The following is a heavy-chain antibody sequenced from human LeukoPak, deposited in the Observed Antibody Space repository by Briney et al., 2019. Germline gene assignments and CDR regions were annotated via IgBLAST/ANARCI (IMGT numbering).Heavy chain of an antibody. CDR1: GLIFSDYA. CDR2: IIGTSATT. V-gene: IGHV3-23*01. Sequence: GGSLRLSCAASGLIFSDYAMNWVRQAPGKGLEWVSGIIGTSATTYYGDSVKGRFTISRDNSKNTVYLQMNSLRVEDAAIYYCAKDQTIAPTGTGNWFDPWGQGSLVAVSS. D-gene: IGHD1-7*01. CDR3: AKDQTIAPTGTGNWFDP. J-gene: IGHJ5*02.